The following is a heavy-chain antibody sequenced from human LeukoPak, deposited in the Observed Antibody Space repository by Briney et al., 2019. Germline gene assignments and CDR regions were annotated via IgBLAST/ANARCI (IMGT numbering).Heavy chain of an antibody. CDR3: SRDGYGPH. D-gene: IGHD6-13*01. J-gene: IGHJ4*02. CDR2: IYYSWST. CDR1: GRSISSYY. Sequence: SETLSLTCTVSGRSISSYYWSWIRQPPGKGLEWIGYIYYSWSTSHNPSLKNPVTISVDPSKNQFFLKLTSVTAADTARYYCSRDGYGPHWGQGTLVTVSS. V-gene: IGHV4-59*12.